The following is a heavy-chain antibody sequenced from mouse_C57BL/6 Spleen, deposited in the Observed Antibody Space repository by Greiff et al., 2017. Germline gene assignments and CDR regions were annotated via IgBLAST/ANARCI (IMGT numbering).Heavy chain of an antibody. CDR3: ARILITTVVAPAY. Sequence: VKLVESGPGLVQPSQSLSITCTVSGFSLTSYGVHWVRQSPGQGLEWLGVIWSGGGTAYNAAFIYSLSISKDNSKGQVFFKMNSLQADATAIYYCARILITTVVAPAYWGQGTLVTVSA. CDR2: IWSGGGT. CDR1: GFSLTSYG. V-gene: IGHV2-2*01. D-gene: IGHD1-1*01. J-gene: IGHJ3*01.